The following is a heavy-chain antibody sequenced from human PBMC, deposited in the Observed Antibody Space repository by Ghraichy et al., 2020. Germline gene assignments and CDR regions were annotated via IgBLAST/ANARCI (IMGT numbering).Heavy chain of an antibody. J-gene: IGHJ4*02. D-gene: IGHD3-10*01. CDR2: TYYRSKWYS. CDR1: GDSDSSNSAT. V-gene: IGHV6-1*01. Sequence: SQTLSLTCAISGDSDSSNSATWDWIRQSPSRGLEWLGRTYYRSKWYSEYAPSVKSRITINSDTSKNQFSLQLNSVTPEDTALYYCARQYIYGFDYWGQGTLVTVSS. CDR3: ARQYIYGFDY.